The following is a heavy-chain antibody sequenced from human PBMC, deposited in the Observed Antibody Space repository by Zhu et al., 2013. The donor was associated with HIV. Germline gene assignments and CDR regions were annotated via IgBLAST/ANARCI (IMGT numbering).Heavy chain of an antibody. CDR1: GYTFTGYY. CDR3: ARDISQYDNYGMDV. V-gene: IGHV1-2*02. D-gene: IGHD3-3*02. J-gene: IGHJ6*02. Sequence: QVQLVQSGAEVKKPGASVKVSCKASGYTFTGYYMHWVRQAPGQGLEWMGWINPNSGGTNYAQKLQGRVTMTTDTATSTAYMELRSLRSDDTAVYYCARDISQYDNYGMDVWGQGTTVTVSS. CDR2: INPNSGGT.